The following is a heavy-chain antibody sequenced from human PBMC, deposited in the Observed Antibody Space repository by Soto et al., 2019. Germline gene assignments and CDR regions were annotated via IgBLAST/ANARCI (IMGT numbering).Heavy chain of an antibody. Sequence: ASVKVSCKVSVYTLTELSMHWVRQAPGKGLEWMGGFDPEDGETIYAQKFQGRVTMTEDTSTDTAYMELSSLRSEDTAVYYCASRHDYYDSSGYHPAFDYWGQGTLVTVSS. CDR1: VYTLTELS. CDR2: FDPEDGET. J-gene: IGHJ4*02. V-gene: IGHV1-24*01. D-gene: IGHD3-22*01. CDR3: ASRHDYYDSSGYHPAFDY.